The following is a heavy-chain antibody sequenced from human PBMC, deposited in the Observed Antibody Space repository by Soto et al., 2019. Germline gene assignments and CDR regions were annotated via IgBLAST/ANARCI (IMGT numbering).Heavy chain of an antibody. J-gene: IGHJ4*02. Sequence: GGSLRLSCAASGFTFSSYAMSWVRQAPGKGLEWVSVISGSVGSTYYADTVKGRFTISRDNSKNTLYLKMNSLRAEDTAVYHCAKDAEQWLLLGSYFDFWGQGTLVTVSS. CDR2: ISGSVGST. D-gene: IGHD6-19*01. CDR3: AKDAEQWLLLGSYFDF. V-gene: IGHV3-23*01. CDR1: GFTFSSYA.